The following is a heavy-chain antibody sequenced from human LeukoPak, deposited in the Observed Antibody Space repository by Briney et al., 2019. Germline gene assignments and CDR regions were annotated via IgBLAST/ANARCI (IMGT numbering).Heavy chain of an antibody. J-gene: IGHJ4*02. CDR3: AKGGTYRDYFDY. D-gene: IGHD3-16*01. CDR1: GFIFSNYG. V-gene: IGHV3-30*18. CDR2: ISNDGSNK. Sequence: GGSLRLSCAASGFIFSNYGIHWVRQAPGKGLEWVTVISNDGSNKYYADSVKGRFTISRDNSKNTLYLQMNSLRAEDTAVYYCAKGGTYRDYFDYWGQGTLVTVSS.